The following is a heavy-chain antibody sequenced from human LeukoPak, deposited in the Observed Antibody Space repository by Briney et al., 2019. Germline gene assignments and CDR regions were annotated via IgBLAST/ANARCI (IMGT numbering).Heavy chain of an antibody. CDR1: GGSISPYF. V-gene: IGHV4-59*01. Sequence: SETLSLTCTVSGGSISPYFWSWIRQPPGKGLEWVGYISYTGNTNYNPSLKSRVTISVDTSKNQFSLQLTSVTAADTAVYYCARDDYRGVTNFDPWGQGTLVTVSS. CDR2: ISYTGNT. J-gene: IGHJ5*02. D-gene: IGHD3-10*01. CDR3: ARDDYRGVTNFDP.